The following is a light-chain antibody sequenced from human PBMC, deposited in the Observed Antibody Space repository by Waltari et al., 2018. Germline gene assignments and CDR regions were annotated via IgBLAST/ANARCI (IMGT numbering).Light chain of an antibody. CDR1: QGISSY. J-gene: IGKJ2*01. V-gene: IGKV1-17*01. Sequence: DIQMTQSPSSLSASVGDTVTITCRASQGISSYLNWFQQKPGKAPKLLMYAATTLQSGVPSRFSGSGSVTDFTLTISSLQPEDFAVYYCLQHKSYPYTFGQGTKVEI. CDR2: AAT. CDR3: LQHKSYPYT.